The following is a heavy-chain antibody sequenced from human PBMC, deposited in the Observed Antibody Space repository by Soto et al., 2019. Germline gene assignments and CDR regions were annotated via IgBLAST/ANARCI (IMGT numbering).Heavy chain of an antibody. V-gene: IGHV1-18*01. Sequence: QVQLVQSGSEVKKPGASVKVSCKASGYTFTTNGISWVRQAPGQGLEWMGWISADNGNTNYAQKSQRRVTMTTDTSTTTAYMQLRSLRPDDTAVYYCARDRYCSGGSCSSLGLGYWGQGTPVTVSS. D-gene: IGHD2-15*01. CDR2: ISADNGNT. J-gene: IGHJ4*02. CDR1: GYTFTTNG. CDR3: ARDRYCSGGSCSSLGLGY.